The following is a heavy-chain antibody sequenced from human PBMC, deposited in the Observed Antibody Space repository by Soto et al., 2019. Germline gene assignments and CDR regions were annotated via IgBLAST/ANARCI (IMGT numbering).Heavy chain of an antibody. CDR3: ARVRNGGNPLYYYYGMDV. D-gene: IGHD2-15*01. CDR2: IWYDGSNK. J-gene: IGHJ6*04. V-gene: IGHV3-33*01. Sequence: HPGGSLRLSCAASGFTFSSYGMHWVRQAPGKGLAWVAVIWYDGSNKYYADSVKGRFTISRDNSKNTLYLQMNSLRAEDMAVYYCARVRNGGNPLYYYYGMDVWGEGTTVTVSS. CDR1: GFTFSSYG.